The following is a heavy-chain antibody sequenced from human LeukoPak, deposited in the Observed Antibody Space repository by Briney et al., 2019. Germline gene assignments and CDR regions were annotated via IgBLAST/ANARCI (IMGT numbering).Heavy chain of an antibody. CDR3: ARGNSHAMDV. Sequence: PGGSLRLSCAASGFTFSSYALSWVRQAPGKGLECVSAISGSGGSTYSADSLKGRFTISRDNAKNTLYLQMNSLRAEDTAVHYCARGNSHAMDVWGQGATVTVSS. CDR2: ISGSGGST. CDR1: GFTFSSYA. J-gene: IGHJ6*02. V-gene: IGHV3-23*01. D-gene: IGHD1-7*01.